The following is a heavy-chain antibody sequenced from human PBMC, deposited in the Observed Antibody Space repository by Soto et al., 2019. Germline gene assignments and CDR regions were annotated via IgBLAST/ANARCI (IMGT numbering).Heavy chain of an antibody. CDR3: ASGNSVIAAAGTYYYYGMDV. V-gene: IGHV4-34*01. J-gene: IGHJ6*02. Sequence: SETLSLTCAVYGGSFSGYYWSWIRQPPGKGLEWIGEINHSGSTNYNPSLKSRVTISVDTSKNQFSLKLSSVTAADTAVYYCASGNSVIAAAGTYYYYGMDVWGQGTTVTVSS. CDR2: INHSGST. CDR1: GGSFSGYY. D-gene: IGHD6-13*01.